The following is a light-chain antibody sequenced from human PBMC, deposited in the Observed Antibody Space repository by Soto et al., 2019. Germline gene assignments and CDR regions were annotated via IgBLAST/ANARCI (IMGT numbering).Light chain of an antibody. Sequence: EIVMTQSPATLSVSPGERATLSCRASQSVSSNFAWYQQKPGQAPRLLIYGASTRATGIPARFSGSGSGTEFTLTIRSLQSEDFAVYYCQQYNNWPSERTFVQGTQVEIK. V-gene: IGKV3-15*01. J-gene: IGKJ1*01. CDR2: GAS. CDR3: QQYNNWPSERT. CDR1: QSVSSN.